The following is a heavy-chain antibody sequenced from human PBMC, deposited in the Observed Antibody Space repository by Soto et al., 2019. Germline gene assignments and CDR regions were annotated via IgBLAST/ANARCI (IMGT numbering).Heavy chain of an antibody. CDR2: FDPEDGET. V-gene: IGHV1-24*01. CDR1: GYTLTELS. J-gene: IGHJ5*02. D-gene: IGHD5-12*01. CDR3: ATDPSRRIVAAEFGFDP. Sequence: ASVKVSCKVSGYTLTELSMHWVQQAPGKGLEWMGGFDPEDGETIYAQKFQGRVTMTEDTSTDTAYMELSSLRSEDTAVYYCATDPSRRIVAAEFGFDPWGQGTLVTVSS.